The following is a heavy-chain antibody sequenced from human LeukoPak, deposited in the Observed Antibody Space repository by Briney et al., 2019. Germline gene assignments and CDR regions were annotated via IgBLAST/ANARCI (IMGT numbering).Heavy chain of an antibody. J-gene: IGHJ3*02. CDR3: ARGPLLASEPWDIYPWGYDAFDI. D-gene: IGHD3-16*01. CDR1: GVSISSSGYY. V-gene: IGHV4-39*07. Sequence: SETLSLTCSVSGVSISSSGYYWSWIRQPPGKGLEWIGEINHSGSTNYNPSLKSRVTISVDTSKNQFSLKLSSVTAADTAVYYCARGPLLASEPWDIYPWGYDAFDIWGQGTMVTVSS. CDR2: INHSGST.